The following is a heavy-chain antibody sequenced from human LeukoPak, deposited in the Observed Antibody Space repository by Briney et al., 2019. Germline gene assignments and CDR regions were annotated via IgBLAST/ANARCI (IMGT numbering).Heavy chain of an antibody. CDR1: GYSFTSYW. Sequence: GASLKISCKGSGYSFTSYWIGWVRQMPGKGLEWMGIIYPGDSDTRYSPSFQGQVTISAVKSISTAYLQWSSLKASDTAMYYCARIGFYYYYYMDVWGKGTTVTVSS. CDR2: IYPGDSDT. CDR3: ARIGFYYYYYMDV. D-gene: IGHD6-25*01. J-gene: IGHJ6*03. V-gene: IGHV5-51*01.